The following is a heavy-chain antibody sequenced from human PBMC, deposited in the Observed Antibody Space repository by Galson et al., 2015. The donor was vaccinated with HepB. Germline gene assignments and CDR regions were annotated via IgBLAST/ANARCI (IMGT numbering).Heavy chain of an antibody. CDR3: AREGDSYASALEY. D-gene: IGHD2-21*02. J-gene: IGHJ4*02. CDR1: GFTFSSYG. Sequence: SLRLSCAASGFTFSSYGMHWVRQAPGKGLEWVVVIWYDGSKKYYADSVKGRFSISRDNSKNTVYLQVNSLSAGDTAVYYCAREGDSYASALEYWGQGTLVTVPS. CDR2: IWYDGSKK. V-gene: IGHV3-33*01.